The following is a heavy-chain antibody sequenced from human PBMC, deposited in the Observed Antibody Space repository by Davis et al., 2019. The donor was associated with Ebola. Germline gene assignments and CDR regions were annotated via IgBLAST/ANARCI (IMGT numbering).Heavy chain of an antibody. D-gene: IGHD2-8*02. CDR2: IFTGDSDT. Sequence: KVSCKDSGFRFSSHWIAWVRQMPGKGLEWMGVIFTGDSDTRYSPSFRGQVTISADNSIKTAFLHWSSLKASDTAMYYCASLRRTITGMDDAFDIWGQGTMVTVSS. CDR1: GFRFSSHW. V-gene: IGHV5-51*01. CDR3: ASLRRTITGMDDAFDI. J-gene: IGHJ3*02.